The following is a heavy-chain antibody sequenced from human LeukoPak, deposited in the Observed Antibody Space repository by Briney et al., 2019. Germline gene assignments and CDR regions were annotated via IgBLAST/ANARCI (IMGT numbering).Heavy chain of an antibody. CDR2: ISGFDSGT. CDR3: VKGFHFDW. J-gene: IGHJ4*02. Sequence: GGSLRLSCVASGFGFSTHDMSWGRQTPGKGLEWVSSISGFDSGTYYTDSVRGRFTISRDTSKNTLYMQMNNLRAEDTAVYYCVKGFHFDWWGQETLVTVSS. V-gene: IGHV3-23*01. CDR1: GFGFSTHD.